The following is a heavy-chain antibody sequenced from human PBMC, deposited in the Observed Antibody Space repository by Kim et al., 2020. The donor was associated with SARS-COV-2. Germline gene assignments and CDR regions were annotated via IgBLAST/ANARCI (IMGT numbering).Heavy chain of an antibody. J-gene: IGHJ4*02. CDR2: IYYSGST. CDR1: GGSISSSSYY. V-gene: IGHV4-39*01. D-gene: IGHD6-13*01. Sequence: SETLSLTCTVSGGSISSSSYYWGWIRQPPGKGLEWIGSIYYSGSTYYNPSLKSRVTISVDTSKNQFSLKLSSVTAADTAVYYCARQDSSSYIDYWGQGTL. CDR3: ARQDSSSYIDY.